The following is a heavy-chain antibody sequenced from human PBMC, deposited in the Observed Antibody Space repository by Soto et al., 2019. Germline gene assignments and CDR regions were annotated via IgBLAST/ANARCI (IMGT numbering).Heavy chain of an antibody. J-gene: IGHJ5*02. CDR2: IYHSGST. V-gene: IGHV4-30-2*01. CDR1: GGSISSGGYS. CDR3: ARGGSAWGIVHFDP. Sequence: SETLSLTCAVSGGSISSGGYSWSWIRQPPGKGLEWIGYIYHSGSTYYNPSLKSRVTISVDRSKNQFSLKLSSVTAADTAVYYCARGGSAWGIVHFDPWGQGTLVTAPQ. D-gene: IGHD3-10*01.